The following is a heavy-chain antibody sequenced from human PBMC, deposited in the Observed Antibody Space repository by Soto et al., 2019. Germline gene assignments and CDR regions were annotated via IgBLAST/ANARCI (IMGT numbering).Heavy chain of an antibody. V-gene: IGHV3-30*18. Sequence: QVQLVESGGGVDQRGRSLRLSCVASGFTFSNYGMHWVRQAPGKGLEWVAVISYDGSSQHYADSVKGRFTISRDNSKNTLYVQMKSLRAEDTAVYYCAKDGGWELPRGRGSDYWGQGTLVTVSS. CDR1: GFTFSNYG. J-gene: IGHJ4*02. CDR3: AKDGGWELPRGRGSDY. D-gene: IGHD1-26*01. CDR2: ISYDGSSQ.